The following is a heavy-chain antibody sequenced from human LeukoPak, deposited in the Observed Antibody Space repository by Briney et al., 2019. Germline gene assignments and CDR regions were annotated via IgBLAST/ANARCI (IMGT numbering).Heavy chain of an antibody. V-gene: IGHV3-23*01. D-gene: IGHD4-17*01. CDR3: AKTGDYGDYFDY. CDR1: GFTFSSYA. J-gene: IGHJ4*02. CDR2: ISGSGGST. Sequence: GGSLRPSCAASGFTFSSYAMSWVRQAPGKGLEWVSAISGSGGSTYYADSVKGRFTISRDNSKNTLYLQMNSLRAEDTAVYYCAKTGDYGDYFDYWGQGTLVTVSS.